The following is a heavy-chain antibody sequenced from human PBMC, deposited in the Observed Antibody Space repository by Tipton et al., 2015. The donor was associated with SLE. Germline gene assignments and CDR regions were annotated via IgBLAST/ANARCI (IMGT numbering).Heavy chain of an antibody. CDR1: GGSISSYY. J-gene: IGHJ3*02. CDR3: ASDGVWNPI. D-gene: IGHD1-1*01. V-gene: IGHV4-59*12. CDR2: IYDSGST. Sequence: TLSLTCTVSGGSISSYYWNWIRQTPGKGLEWIGYIYDSGSTNYNSSLESRVTISVDTSKNQFSLKLSSVTAADTAVYYCASDGVWNPIWGQGTMVTVSS.